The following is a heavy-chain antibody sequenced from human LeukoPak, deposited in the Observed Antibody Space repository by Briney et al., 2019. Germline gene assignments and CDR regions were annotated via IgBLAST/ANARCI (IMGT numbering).Heavy chain of an antibody. CDR3: ASPTGHYDFKSMDV. J-gene: IGHJ6*02. D-gene: IGHD3-3*01. Sequence: SVKVSCKASGGTFISYATSWVRQAPGQGLEWMGGIIPIFGTANYAQKFQGRVTITADESTSTAYMELSSLRSEDTAVYYCASPTGHYDFKSMDVWGQGTTVTVSS. CDR1: GGTFISYA. V-gene: IGHV1-69*13. CDR2: IIPIFGTA.